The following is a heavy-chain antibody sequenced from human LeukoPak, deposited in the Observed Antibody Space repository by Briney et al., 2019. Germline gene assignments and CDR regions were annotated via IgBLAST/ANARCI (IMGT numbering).Heavy chain of an antibody. CDR1: GFTFSSYA. Sequence: GRSLRLSCAASGFTFSSYAMHWVRQAPGKGLEWVAAISYDGSNKYYADSVKGRFTISRDNSKNTLYLQMNSLRAEDTAVYYCARDEYYYGSGSYYGYDAFDIWGQGTMVTVSS. CDR2: ISYDGSNK. D-gene: IGHD3-10*01. J-gene: IGHJ3*02. V-gene: IGHV3-30*04. CDR3: ARDEYYYGSGSYYGYDAFDI.